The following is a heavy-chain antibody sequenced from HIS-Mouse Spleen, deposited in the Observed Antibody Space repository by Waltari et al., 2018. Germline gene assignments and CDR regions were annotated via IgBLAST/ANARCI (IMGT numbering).Heavy chain of an antibody. J-gene: IGHJ4*02. CDR1: GSTFSSSG. D-gene: IGHD6-19*01. CDR3: AKASSGWLDY. Sequence: QVQLVESGGGVVQPGRSLRLSCAASGSTFSSSGCHWVRQAPGKGLEWVAVISYDGSNKYYADSVKGRFTISRDNSKNTLYLQMNSLRAEDTAVYYCAKASSGWLDYWGQGTLVTVSS. CDR2: ISYDGSNK. V-gene: IGHV3-30*18.